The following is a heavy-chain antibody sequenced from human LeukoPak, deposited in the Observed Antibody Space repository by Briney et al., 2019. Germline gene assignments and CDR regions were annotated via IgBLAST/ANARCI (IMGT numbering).Heavy chain of an antibody. Sequence: PGGSLRLSCAASGFTFSSYAMSWVRQAPGKGLEWVSAISGSGGSTYYADSVKGRFTISRDNSKNTLYLQMNSLGAEDTAVYYCATYSSLNRREFQYWGQGTLLTVSS. V-gene: IGHV3-23*01. CDR1: GFTFSSYA. CDR3: ATYSSLNRREFQY. CDR2: ISGSGGST. J-gene: IGHJ1*01. D-gene: IGHD3-22*01.